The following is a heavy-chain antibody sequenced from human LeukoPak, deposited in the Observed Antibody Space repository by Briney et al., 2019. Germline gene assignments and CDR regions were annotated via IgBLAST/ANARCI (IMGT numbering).Heavy chain of an antibody. V-gene: IGHV3-11*04. J-gene: IGHJ4*02. CDR3: ARDHGERPAY. CDR1: GGSISSSSYY. CDR2: ISSSGSTI. D-gene: IGHD4-17*01. Sequence: LSLTCTVSGGSISSSSYYWGWIRQPPGKGLEWVSYISSSGSTIYYADSVKGRFTISRDNAKNSVYLQMNSLRAEDTAVYYCARDHGERPAYWGQGTLVTVSS.